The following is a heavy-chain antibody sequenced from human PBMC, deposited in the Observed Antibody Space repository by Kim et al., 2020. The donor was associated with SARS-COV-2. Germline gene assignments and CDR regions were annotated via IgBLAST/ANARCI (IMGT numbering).Heavy chain of an antibody. V-gene: IGHV3-9*01. CDR1: GFTFDDYA. CDR3: AKGRGPGGHHYGFVRGNWFDP. Sequence: GGSLRLSCAASGFTFDDYAMHWVRQAPGKGLEWVSGISWNSNNIGYADSAKGRFTISRDNAKNSLYLQMNSLRAEDTALYYCAKGRGPGGHHYGFVRGNWFDPWGQGTLVTVSS. J-gene: IGHJ5*02. CDR2: ISWNSNNI. D-gene: IGHD4-17*01.